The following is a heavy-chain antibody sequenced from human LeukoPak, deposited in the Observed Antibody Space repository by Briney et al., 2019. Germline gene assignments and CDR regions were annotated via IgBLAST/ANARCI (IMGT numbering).Heavy chain of an antibody. D-gene: IGHD2-2*01. V-gene: IGHV4-4*09. Sequence: QPSETLSLTCTVSGGSISSYYWSWIRQPPGKGLEWIGYIYTSGSTNYNPSLKSRVTISVDTSKNQFSLKLSSVTAADTAVYYCARAPCSSTSCYGAPLYGMDVWGQGTTVTVSS. CDR2: IYTSGST. CDR1: GGSISSYY. CDR3: ARAPCSSTSCYGAPLYGMDV. J-gene: IGHJ6*02.